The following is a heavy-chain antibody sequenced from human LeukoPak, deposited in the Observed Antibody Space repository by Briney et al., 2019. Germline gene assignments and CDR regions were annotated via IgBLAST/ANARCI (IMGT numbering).Heavy chain of an antibody. Sequence: ASVKVSCKASGYTFTSYGISWVRQAPGQGLEWMGWISAYNGNTNYAEKLQGRVTMTTDTSTSTAYMELRSLRSDDTAVYYCARVQVATDAFDIWGQGTMATVSS. CDR3: ARVQVATDAFDI. CDR2: ISAYNGNT. D-gene: IGHD5-12*01. CDR1: GYTFTSYG. V-gene: IGHV1-18*01. J-gene: IGHJ3*02.